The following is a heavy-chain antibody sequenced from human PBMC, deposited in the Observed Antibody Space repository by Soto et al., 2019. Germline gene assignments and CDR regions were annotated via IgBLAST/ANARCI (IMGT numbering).Heavy chain of an antibody. Sequence: SETLSLTCTVSGGSISSYYWSWIRQPAGKGLEWIGRIYTSGSTNYNPSLKSRVTMSVDTSKNQFSLKLSSVTAADTAVYYCARVRYSSGWYYFDYWGQGTLVTVSS. CDR1: GGSISSYY. V-gene: IGHV4-4*07. CDR2: IYTSGST. CDR3: ARVRYSSGWYYFDY. D-gene: IGHD6-19*01. J-gene: IGHJ4*02.